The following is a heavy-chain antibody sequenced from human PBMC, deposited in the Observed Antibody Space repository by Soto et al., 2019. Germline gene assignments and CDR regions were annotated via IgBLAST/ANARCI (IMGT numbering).Heavy chain of an antibody. V-gene: IGHV1-8*01. D-gene: IGHD2-21*02. CDR3: VSNTAVTATWGSHSPTNWFDP. CDR2: MNPNSGTT. CDR1: GYTFTSYD. J-gene: IGHJ5*02. Sequence: QVQLVQSGAEVKKPGASVKVSCKASGYTFTSYDINWVRQATGQGLEWMGWMNPNSGTTGCAQKFQGRVTMTRDTSISTAYMELSSLRSEDTAVYYVVSNTAVTATWGSHSPTNWFDPWGQGTLVTVSS.